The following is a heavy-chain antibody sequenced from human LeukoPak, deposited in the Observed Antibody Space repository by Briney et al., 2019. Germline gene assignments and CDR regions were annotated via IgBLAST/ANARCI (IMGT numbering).Heavy chain of an antibody. CDR2: IYPGDSDT. CDR1: GYSFTSYW. V-gene: IGHV5-51*01. Sequence: GESLKISCKGSGYSFTSYWIAWVRQMPGKGLEWMGIIYPGDSDTRYSPSFQGQVTISADKSINTAYLQWSSLKASDTAMYYRARGSPYYIGSGTLRWFDPWGQGTLVTVSS. J-gene: IGHJ5*02. D-gene: IGHD3-10*01. CDR3: ARGSPYYIGSGTLRWFDP.